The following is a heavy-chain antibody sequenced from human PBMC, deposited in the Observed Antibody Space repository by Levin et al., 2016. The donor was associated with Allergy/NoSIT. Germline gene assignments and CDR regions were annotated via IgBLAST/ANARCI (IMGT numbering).Heavy chain of an antibody. J-gene: IGHJ4*02. V-gene: IGHV4-31*03. CDR3: ARMTHYYDSSGSKTLNYFDS. Sequence: SETLSLTCLVSGGSISSGGAYWSWIRQHPGKALEWIGHTYFTGDPVYNSSLQSRLSISVDRSKNQFSLTLSSVTAADTAVYYCARMTHYYDSSGSKTLNYFDSWGQGTLVTVSS. CDR2: TYFTGDP. D-gene: IGHD3-22*01. CDR1: GGSISSGGAY.